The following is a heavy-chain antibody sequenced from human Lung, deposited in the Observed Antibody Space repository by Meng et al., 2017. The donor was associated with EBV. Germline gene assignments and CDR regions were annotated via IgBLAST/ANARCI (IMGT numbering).Heavy chain of an antibody. Sequence: QVQLQESGPGLVKPSETLSLTCTVSGGSISSYYWSWIRQPPGKGLEWIGYIYYSGSTNYNPPLKSRVTISVDTSKNQFSLKLSSVTAADTAVYYCASSSGWYDEYYFDYWGQGTLVTVSS. CDR3: ASSSGWYDEYYFDY. J-gene: IGHJ4*02. CDR1: GGSISSYY. CDR2: IYYSGST. V-gene: IGHV4-59*01. D-gene: IGHD6-19*01.